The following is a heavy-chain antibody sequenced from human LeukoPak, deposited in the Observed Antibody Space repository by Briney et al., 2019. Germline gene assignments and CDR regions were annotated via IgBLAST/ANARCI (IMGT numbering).Heavy chain of an antibody. CDR3: ARENWYYDY. V-gene: IGHV1-2*06. J-gene: IGHJ4*02. CDR2: IYPNTGGT. CDR1: GYSFTNYH. Sequence: GASVKVSCNTSGYSFTNYHMHWVRLAPGQGLEWMGHIYPNTGGTSYAQRFQGRVTRTSDTSVSTVYMELSSLISDDTAAYYCARENWYYDYWGQGTLVTVSS. D-gene: IGHD1-7*01.